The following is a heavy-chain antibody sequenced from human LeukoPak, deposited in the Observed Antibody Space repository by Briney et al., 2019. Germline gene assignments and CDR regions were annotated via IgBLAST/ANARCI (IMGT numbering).Heavy chain of an antibody. CDR3: ARIGGGITGPFDY. Sequence: PSDTLSLTCTVSGYSISSGYYWGWIRQPQGKGLEWIGSIYHSGSTYYNPSLKSRVTISVDTSKNQFSLKLSSVTAADTAVYYCARIGGGITGPFDYWGQGTLVTVSS. CDR2: IYHSGST. J-gene: IGHJ4*02. CDR1: GYSISSGYY. D-gene: IGHD1-20*01. V-gene: IGHV4-38-2*02.